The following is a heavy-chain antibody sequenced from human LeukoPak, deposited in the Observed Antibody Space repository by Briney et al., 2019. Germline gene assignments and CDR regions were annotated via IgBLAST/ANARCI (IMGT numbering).Heavy chain of an antibody. CDR2: IYSGGNT. D-gene: IGHD2-2*01. Sequence: HPGGSLRLSCAASGLTVSNNYMSWVRQAPGKGLEWVSVIYSGGNTYYEDSVKGRFTISRDNSKNTLYLQMNSLRVEDTAVYYCARATGASDCSSINCYLDYWGQGTLVTVSS. CDR1: GLTVSNNY. J-gene: IGHJ4*02. CDR3: ARATGASDCSSINCYLDY. V-gene: IGHV3-53*01.